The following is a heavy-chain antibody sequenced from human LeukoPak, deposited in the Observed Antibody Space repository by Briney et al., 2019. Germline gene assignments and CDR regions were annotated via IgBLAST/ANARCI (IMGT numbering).Heavy chain of an antibody. CDR3: AKDRSSGWYGDAFDI. CDR1: GFTFDDYA. J-gene: IGHJ3*02. Sequence: GGSLRLSCAASGFTFDDYAMHWVRQAPGKGLEWVSGISWNSGSIGSADSVKGRFTISRDNAKNSLYLQMNSLRAEDTALYYCAKDRSSGWYGDAFDIWGQGTMVTVSS. D-gene: IGHD6-19*01. V-gene: IGHV3-9*01. CDR2: ISWNSGSI.